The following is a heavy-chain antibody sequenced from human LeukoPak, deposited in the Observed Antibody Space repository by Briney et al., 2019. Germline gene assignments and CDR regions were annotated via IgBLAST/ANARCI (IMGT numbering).Heavy chain of an antibody. V-gene: IGHV3-48*03. CDR2: ISSSGSTI. J-gene: IGHJ4*02. CDR1: GFTFSSYE. CDR3: ARRNDYGSGSYYYY. D-gene: IGHD3-10*01. Sequence: SGGSLRLSCAASGFTFSSYEMNWVRQAPGKGLEWVSYISSSGSTIYYADSVKGRFTISRDNAKNSLYLQMNSLRAEDTAVYYCARRNDYGSGSYYYYWGQGALVTVSS.